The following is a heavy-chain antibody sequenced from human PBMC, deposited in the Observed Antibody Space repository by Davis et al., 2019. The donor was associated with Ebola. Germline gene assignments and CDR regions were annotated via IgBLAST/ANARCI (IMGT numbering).Heavy chain of an antibody. V-gene: IGHV1-2*06. D-gene: IGHD1-7*01. Sequence: AASVNVSCKASGYTFTGYYIHWVRQARGQGLEWMGRIDPNTGGTKFAQNFQGRVTLTRDKSISTAYMELSRLTSDDTAVYYCAREGLFKWNYDHWGQGTLVTVSS. CDR2: IDPNTGGT. CDR3: AREGLFKWNYDH. CDR1: GYTFTGYY. J-gene: IGHJ5*02.